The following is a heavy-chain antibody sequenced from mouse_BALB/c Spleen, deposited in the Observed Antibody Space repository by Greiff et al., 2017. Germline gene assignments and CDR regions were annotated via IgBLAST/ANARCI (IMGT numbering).Heavy chain of an antibody. D-gene: IGHD2-4*01. V-gene: IGHV5-17*02. CDR3: ARGGLRSYFDY. CDR2: ISSGSSTI. CDR1: GFTFSSFG. Sequence: EVQLVESGGGLVKPGGSLKLSCAASGFTFSSFGMHWVRQAPEKGLEWVAYISSGSSTIYYADTVKGRFTISRDNPKNTLFLQMTSLRSEDTAMYYCARGGLRSYFDYWGQGTTLTVSS. J-gene: IGHJ2*01.